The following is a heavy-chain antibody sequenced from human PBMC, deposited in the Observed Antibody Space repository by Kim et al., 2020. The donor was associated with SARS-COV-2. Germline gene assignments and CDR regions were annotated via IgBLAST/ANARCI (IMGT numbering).Heavy chain of an antibody. CDR3: ASLVDIVVVPAARQDYFDY. Sequence: SRVTISVDTSKNQFSLKLSSVTAADTAVYYCASLVDIVVVPAARQDYFDYWGQGTLVTVSS. D-gene: IGHD2-2*01. J-gene: IGHJ4*02. V-gene: IGHV4-31*02.